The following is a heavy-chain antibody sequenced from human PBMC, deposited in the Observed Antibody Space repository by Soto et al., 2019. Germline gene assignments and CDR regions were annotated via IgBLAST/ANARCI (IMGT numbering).Heavy chain of an antibody. Sequence: GGSLRLSCAASGFTFSDYYMNWIRQAPGKGLEWLSYISSGGNTIYYAVSVKGRFTISRDNAKNSLYLQMNSLRAEDTAVYYCARDGGSSHGPGHPHYFDYWGQGTLVTVSS. D-gene: IGHD2-2*01. CDR3: ARDGGSSHGPGHPHYFDY. V-gene: IGHV3-11*04. CDR1: GFTFSDYY. CDR2: ISSGGNTI. J-gene: IGHJ4*02.